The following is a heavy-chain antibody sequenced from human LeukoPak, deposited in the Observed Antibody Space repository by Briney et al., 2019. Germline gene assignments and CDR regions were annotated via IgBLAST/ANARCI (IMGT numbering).Heavy chain of an antibody. CDR1: GGSISSYY. CDR3: ARRQDYDILTGYSSYNWFDP. D-gene: IGHD3-9*01. Sequence: SETLSLTCTVSGGSISSYYWSWIRQPPGKGLEWIGYIYYSGSTNYNPSLKSRVTISVDTSKNQFSLKLSSVTAADTAVYYCARRQDYDILTGYSSYNWFDPWGQGTLVTVSS. J-gene: IGHJ5*02. CDR2: IYYSGST. V-gene: IGHV4-59*08.